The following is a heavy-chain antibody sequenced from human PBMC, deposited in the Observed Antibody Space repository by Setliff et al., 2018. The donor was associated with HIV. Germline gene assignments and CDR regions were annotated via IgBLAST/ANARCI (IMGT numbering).Heavy chain of an antibody. CDR3: ADPPSGY. J-gene: IGHJ4*03. CDR1: GFAFSSHQ. Sequence: QPGGSLRLSCAASGFAFSSHQMSWVRQAPGKGLEWVAKIRQDGTDKYYVDSVKGRFTISRDNAKNSLYLQMNSLRAEDTAIYYCADPPSGYWGQGTMVTVSS. V-gene: IGHV3-7*01. D-gene: IGHD3-10*01. CDR2: IRQDGTDK.